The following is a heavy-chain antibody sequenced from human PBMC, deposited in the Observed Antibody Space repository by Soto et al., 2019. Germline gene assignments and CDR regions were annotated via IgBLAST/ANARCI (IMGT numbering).Heavy chain of an antibody. D-gene: IGHD6-19*01. J-gene: IGHJ4*02. Sequence: EVQLVESGGGLVQPGRSLRLSCAASGFTFDDYAMHWVRQAPGKGLEWVSGISWNSGSIGYADSVKGRFTISRDNAKNXLYLQMNSLRAEDTALYYCAKDIRVGIGGWDYFDYWGQGTLVTVSS. CDR1: GFTFDDYA. CDR3: AKDIRVGIGGWDYFDY. V-gene: IGHV3-9*01. CDR2: ISWNSGSI.